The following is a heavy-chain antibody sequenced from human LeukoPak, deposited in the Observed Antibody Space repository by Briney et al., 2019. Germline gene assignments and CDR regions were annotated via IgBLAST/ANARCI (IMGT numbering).Heavy chain of an antibody. CDR1: GFTFRNTW. Sequence: GGSLRLSGAASGFTFRNTWMRWVRQGPGNGRVWCVRIKSKSDGETTDYASHVKGRFTISRDDSKNTLYLQMSSLKIEDTDVYYCTTDPRWELTIDYWGQGTLVTVSS. CDR3: TTDPRWELTIDY. D-gene: IGHD1-26*01. J-gene: IGHJ4*02. CDR2: IKSKSDGETT. V-gene: IGHV3-15*01.